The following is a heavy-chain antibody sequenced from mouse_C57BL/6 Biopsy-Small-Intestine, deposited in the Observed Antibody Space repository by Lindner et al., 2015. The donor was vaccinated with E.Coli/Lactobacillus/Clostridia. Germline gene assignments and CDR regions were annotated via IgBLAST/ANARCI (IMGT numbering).Heavy chain of an antibody. D-gene: IGHD2-4*01. V-gene: IGHV5-6*01. Sequence: VQLQESGGDLVKPGGSLKLSCAASGFTFSSYGMSWVRRTPDKRLEWVATISSGGSYTYYPDTVKGRFTISRDNAKNTLFLQMTSLRSEDTAMYYCARPYDYDSYYFDYWGQGTTLTVSS. CDR2: ISSGGSYT. CDR3: ARPYDYDSYYFDY. J-gene: IGHJ2*01. CDR1: GFTFSSYG.